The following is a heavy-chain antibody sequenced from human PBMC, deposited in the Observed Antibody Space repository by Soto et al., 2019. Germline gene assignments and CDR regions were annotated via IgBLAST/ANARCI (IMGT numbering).Heavy chain of an antibody. CDR3: ARERKIISSETYSVSYYYNGMDV. CDR1: GYTFVDYG. J-gene: IGHJ6*02. Sequence: QVHVVQSGAEVKKPGASVTVSCKTSGYTFVDYGISWVRQAPGQGLEWMGWISAYNGRANYAQSFQGRVTLTTDTSTKSAYVKMTSLRSDDTAVDYCARERKIISSETYSVSYYYNGMDVWGQGTTVTVSS. V-gene: IGHV1-18*01. CDR2: ISAYNGRA. D-gene: IGHD3-10*01.